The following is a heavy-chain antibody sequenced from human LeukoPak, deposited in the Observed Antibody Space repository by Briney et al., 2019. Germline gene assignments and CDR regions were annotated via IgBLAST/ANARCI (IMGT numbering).Heavy chain of an antibody. D-gene: IGHD3-10*01. J-gene: IGHJ4*02. CDR1: GPSISSSSYY. CDR2: IYYSGST. V-gene: IGHV4-39*07. Sequence: PSETLSLTCTVSGPSISSSSYYWGWIRQPPGKGLEWIGSIYYSGSTYYNPSLKSRVTISVDTSKNQFSLKLSSVTAADTAVYHCARGSMVRGDYFDYWGQGTLVTVSS. CDR3: ARGSMVRGDYFDY.